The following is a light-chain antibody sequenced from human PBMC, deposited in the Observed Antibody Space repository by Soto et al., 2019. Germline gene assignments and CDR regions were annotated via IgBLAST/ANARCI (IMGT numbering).Light chain of an antibody. Sequence: EIVLTQSPATLYVSPGERATLSCRASQSVGNNLAWYRQKSGQAPRLLIYGASTRATGIPARFSGSGSGTEFTLTIDSLQSDDFAVYLCQQYRNWPLTFGGGTKVDIK. CDR3: QQYRNWPLT. J-gene: IGKJ4*01. V-gene: IGKV3-15*01. CDR2: GAS. CDR1: QSVGNN.